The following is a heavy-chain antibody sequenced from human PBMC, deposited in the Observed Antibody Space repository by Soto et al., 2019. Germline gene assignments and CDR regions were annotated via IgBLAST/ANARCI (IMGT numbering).Heavy chain of an antibody. J-gene: IGHJ4*02. CDR2: ISNDGTKV. V-gene: IGHV3-30*18. Sequence: GVSLRLSCAGSGFIFRSYGIHWVRQAPGKGLEWVAFISNDGTKVYYADSVKGRFIVSRDNSKNTLYLQMNTLRPEDTAVYHCAKAKYGYAYVDYSGQGTQVTVSA. CDR1: GFIFRSYG. D-gene: IGHD3-16*01. CDR3: AKAKYGYAYVDY.